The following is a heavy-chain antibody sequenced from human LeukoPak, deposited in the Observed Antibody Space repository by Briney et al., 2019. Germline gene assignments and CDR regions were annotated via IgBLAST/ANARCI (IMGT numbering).Heavy chain of an antibody. V-gene: IGHV3-23*01. Sequence: GGSLRLSCAASGFTFSSYAMSWVHQAPGKGLEWVSAISGSSSTYYADSVKGRFTISRDNSKYTLYLQMNSLRAEDTAVYYCAKNLRDSRRTGNDYWGQGTLVTVSS. CDR2: ISGSSST. D-gene: IGHD6-13*01. J-gene: IGHJ4*02. CDR3: AKNLRDSRRTGNDY. CDR1: GFTFSSYA.